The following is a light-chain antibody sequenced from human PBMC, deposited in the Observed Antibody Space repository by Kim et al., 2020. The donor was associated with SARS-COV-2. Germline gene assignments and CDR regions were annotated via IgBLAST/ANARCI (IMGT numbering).Light chain of an antibody. Sequence: SPGKRATLACRASQSVSNNFLAWYQQKRGQAPGLLIYGASSRAAGIPDRFSGSGSGTDFTLTIKRLKPEDFAVYYCHQYGSSPLTFGQGTKLEI. CDR3: HQYGSSPLT. J-gene: IGKJ2*01. CDR2: GAS. V-gene: IGKV3-20*01. CDR1: QSVSNNF.